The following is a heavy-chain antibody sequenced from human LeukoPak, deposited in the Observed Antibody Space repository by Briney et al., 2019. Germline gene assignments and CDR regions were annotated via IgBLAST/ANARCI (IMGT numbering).Heavy chain of an antibody. J-gene: IGHJ4*02. D-gene: IGHD5-24*01. V-gene: IGHV4-59*08. CDR1: GGSISSYY. CDR2: IYYGGST. CDR3: ARVEMATISFDY. Sequence: SETLSLTCTVSGGSISSYYWSWLRQPPGKGLEWIGYIYYGGSTNYNPSLKSRVTISVDTSKNQFSLKLSSVTAADTAVYYCARVEMATISFDYWGQGTLVTVSS.